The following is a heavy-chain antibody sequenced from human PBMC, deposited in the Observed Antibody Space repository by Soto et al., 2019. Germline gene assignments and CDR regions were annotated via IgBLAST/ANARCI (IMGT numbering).Heavy chain of an antibody. J-gene: IGHJ4*02. CDR1: GFTISNYY. CDR2: INNDGSGT. CDR3: TRVYCSGGSCYSADPFDI. V-gene: IGHV3-74*01. Sequence: EVQLVESGGGLVQPGGSLRLSCAASGFTISNYYMHWVRQAPGKGLVWVARINNDGSGTIYADSVKGRFTISRDNAKNPLYLQMNSLRAEDTAVYYCTRVYCSGGSCYSADPFDIWGQGTRVTVSS. D-gene: IGHD2-15*01.